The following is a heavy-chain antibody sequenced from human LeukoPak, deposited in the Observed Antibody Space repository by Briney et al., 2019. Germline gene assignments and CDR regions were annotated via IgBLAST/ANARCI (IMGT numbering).Heavy chain of an antibody. Sequence: GGSLRLSCADSGFTFSIYTMHWFRQAPGSGLEWVAVISNDGSYINYIDSVRGRFTISRDNSRSTLYLQMDSLRAEDTAVYFCARERASRYFDYWGQGTLVTVSS. J-gene: IGHJ4*02. D-gene: IGHD2-2*01. CDR3: ARERASRYFDY. V-gene: IGHV3-30*04. CDR2: ISNDGSYI. CDR1: GFTFSIYT.